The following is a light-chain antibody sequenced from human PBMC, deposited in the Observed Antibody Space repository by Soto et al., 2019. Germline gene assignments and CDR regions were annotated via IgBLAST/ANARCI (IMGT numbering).Light chain of an antibody. CDR3: AAWDDSLSGLV. J-gene: IGLJ3*02. Sequence: QSVLTQPPSTSATPGQRVTISCSGSSSNVGINTVSWYQQVPGTAPRLLIYTNDQRPSGVPGRFSGSKSGTSASLAIGGLQSEDEADYYCAAWDDSLSGLVFGGGTKVNVL. CDR2: TND. V-gene: IGLV1-44*01. CDR1: SSNVGINT.